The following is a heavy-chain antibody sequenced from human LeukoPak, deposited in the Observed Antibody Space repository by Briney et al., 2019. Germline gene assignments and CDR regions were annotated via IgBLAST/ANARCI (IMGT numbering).Heavy chain of an antibody. D-gene: IGHD1-7*01. V-gene: IGHV3-23*01. J-gene: IGHJ4*02. CDR2: ISGSGGST. CDR3: AKDERNWNYNLASQTYD. CDR1: GFTFSSYA. Sequence: GGSLRLSCAASGFTFSSYAMSWVRQAPGKGLEWVSAISGSGGSTYCADSVKGRFTISRDNSKNTLYLQMNSLRAEDTAVYYCAKDERNWNYNLASQTYDWGQGTLVTVSS.